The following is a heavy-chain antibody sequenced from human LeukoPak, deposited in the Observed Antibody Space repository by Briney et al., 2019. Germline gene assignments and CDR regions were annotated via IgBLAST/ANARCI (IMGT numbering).Heavy chain of an antibody. CDR2: ISSSSSYI. CDR1: GFTLSSYS. V-gene: IGHV3-21*01. CDR3: AREELAAAFN. D-gene: IGHD6-13*01. Sequence: GGSLRLSCAASGFTLSSYSMNWVSQAPGKGLEWVSSISSSSSYIYYADSVKGRFTISRDNAKNSLYLQMNSLRAEDTAVYYCAREELAAAFNWGQGTLVTVSS. J-gene: IGHJ4*02.